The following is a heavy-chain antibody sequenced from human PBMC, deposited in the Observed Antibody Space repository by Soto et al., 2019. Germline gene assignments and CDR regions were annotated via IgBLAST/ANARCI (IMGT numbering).Heavy chain of an antibody. Sequence: GGSLRLSCAASGFTFSSHSMNWVRQAPGKGLEWVSSITSSSSYINYADSVKGRFTISRDNAKTSLYLQMNSLRAEDTAVYYCAREPGVSSGWYVDYWGQGTLVTSPQ. CDR1: GFTFSSHS. CDR2: ITSSSSYI. D-gene: IGHD6-19*01. V-gene: IGHV3-21*01. J-gene: IGHJ4*02. CDR3: AREPGVSSGWYVDY.